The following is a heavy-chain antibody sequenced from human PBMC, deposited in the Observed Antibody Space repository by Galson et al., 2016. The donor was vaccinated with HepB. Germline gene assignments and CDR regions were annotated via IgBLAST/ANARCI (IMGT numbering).Heavy chain of an antibody. CDR1: GFTVSSNF. J-gene: IGHJ4*02. CDR3: ASGGKYSSAEY. D-gene: IGHD6-19*01. V-gene: IGHV3-53*01. Sequence: SLRLSCAATGFTVSSNFIIWVRQAPGKGLEWVSVIYSGGRTYYADSVKGRFTISRDNAKNSLYLQMNSLRAEDTAVYYCASGGKYSSAEYWGQGTLVTVSS. CDR2: IYSGGRT.